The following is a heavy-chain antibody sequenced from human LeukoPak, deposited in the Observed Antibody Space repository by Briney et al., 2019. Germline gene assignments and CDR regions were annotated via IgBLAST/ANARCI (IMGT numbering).Heavy chain of an antibody. Sequence: GGSLRLSCSASGFTFSSYDMHWVRQAPGKGLEYVSAISSNGGSTYYADSVKGRDTISRDNSKNTLYLQMSSLRAEDTAVYYCVKGYCSSISCYGDYWGQGTMVTFSS. CDR3: VKGYCSSISCYGDY. CDR2: ISSNGGST. V-gene: IGHV3-64D*09. CDR1: GFTFSSYD. J-gene: IGHJ4*02. D-gene: IGHD2-2*01.